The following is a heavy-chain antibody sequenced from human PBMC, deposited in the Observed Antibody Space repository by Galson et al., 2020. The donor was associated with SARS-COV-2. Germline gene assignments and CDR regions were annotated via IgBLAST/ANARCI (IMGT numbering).Heavy chain of an antibody. D-gene: IGHD4-17*01. Sequence: GGSLRLSCAGSGFTFSSHGIHWIRQPPGKGLEWVAVISDDGRTDYYRDSVKGRFTISRDNSKNTVYLQMNDLRPEDTAVYYCAKEGDGDSKDCFDYWGHGTLVTVSS. V-gene: IGHV3-30*18. CDR3: AKEGDGDSKDCFDY. CDR1: GFTFSSHG. CDR2: ISDDGRTD. J-gene: IGHJ4*01.